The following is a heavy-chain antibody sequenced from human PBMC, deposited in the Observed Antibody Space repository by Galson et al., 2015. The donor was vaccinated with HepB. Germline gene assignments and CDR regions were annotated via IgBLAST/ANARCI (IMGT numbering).Heavy chain of an antibody. D-gene: IGHD3-22*01. V-gene: IGHV4-4*07. CDR3: ARDHFYDSSGYVHWYFDL. CDR1: GGSISSYY. CDR2: IYTSGST. J-gene: IGHJ2*01. Sequence: ETLSLTCTVSGGSISSYYWSWIRQPAGKGLEWIGRIYTSGSTNYNPSLKSRVTMSVDTSKNQFSLKLSSVTAADTAVYYCARDHFYDSSGYVHWYFDLWGRGTLVTVSS.